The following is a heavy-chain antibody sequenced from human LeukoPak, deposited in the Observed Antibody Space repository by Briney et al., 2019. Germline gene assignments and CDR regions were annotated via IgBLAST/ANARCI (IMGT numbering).Heavy chain of an antibody. J-gene: IGHJ4*02. CDR3: ARDTYYYDSSGSWDYFDY. CDR1: GGSISSYY. Sequence: SETLSLTCTVSGGSISSYYWSWIRQPPGKGLEWIGYIYYSGSTNYNPSLKSRVTISVDTSKNQFSLELSSVTAADTAVYYCARDTYYYDSSGSWDYFDYWGQGTLVTVSS. V-gene: IGHV4-59*01. D-gene: IGHD3-22*01. CDR2: IYYSGST.